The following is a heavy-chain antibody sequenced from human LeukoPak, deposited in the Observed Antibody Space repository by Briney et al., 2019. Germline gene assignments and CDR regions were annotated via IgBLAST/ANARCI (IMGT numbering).Heavy chain of an antibody. CDR2: INPGDSDT. V-gene: IGHV5-51*01. CDR1: GSGFTNYW. D-gene: IGHD3-22*01. Sequence: GESLKISCKGSGSGFTNYWIGWVRQMPGKGLEWMGIINPGDSDTRYNPSFQGQVTISADKSIKTAYLQWSSLKASDTAMYYCATPHYYDSSGQINPWGQGTLVTVSS. CDR3: ATPHYYDSSGQINP. J-gene: IGHJ5*02.